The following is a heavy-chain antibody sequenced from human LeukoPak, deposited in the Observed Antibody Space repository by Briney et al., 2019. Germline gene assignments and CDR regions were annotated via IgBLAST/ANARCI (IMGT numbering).Heavy chain of an antibody. CDR2: INPNSGGT. CDR3: ARVLLTPGIAAAGTEPPSDY. D-gene: IGHD6-13*01. CDR1: GYTFTGYY. V-gene: IGHV1-2*02. J-gene: IGHJ4*02. Sequence: ASVKVSCKASGYTFTGYYMHWVRQAPGQGLEWMGWINPNSGGTNYAQKFRGRVTMTRDTSISTAYMELSRLRSDDTAVYYCARVLLTPGIAAAGTEPPSDYWGQGTLVTVSS.